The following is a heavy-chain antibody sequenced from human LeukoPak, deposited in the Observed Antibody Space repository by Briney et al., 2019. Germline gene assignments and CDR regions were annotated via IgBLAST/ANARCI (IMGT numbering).Heavy chain of an antibody. J-gene: IGHJ4*02. CDR2: IYYSGST. Sequence: NPSETLSLTCSVSGGSISSSIYYWGWIRQPPGKGLEWIGSIYYSGSTYYNPSLKSRVTISVDTSKNQFSLKLRSVTAADTAVYYCARRLGGSGSYYYWGQGTLVTVSS. CDR3: ARRLGGSGSYYY. D-gene: IGHD3-10*01. V-gene: IGHV4-39*01. CDR1: GGSISSSIYY.